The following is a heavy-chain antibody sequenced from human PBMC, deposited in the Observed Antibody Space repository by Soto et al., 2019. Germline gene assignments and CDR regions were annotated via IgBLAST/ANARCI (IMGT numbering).Heavy chain of an antibody. CDR3: AFGNYYYYGTDV. CDR2: IDPSDSYT. Sequence: PGESLKISCKGSGYSFTSYWISWVRQMPGKGLEWMGRIDPSDSYTNYSPSFQGHVTISADKSISTAYLQWSSLKASDTAMYYCAFGNYYYYGTDVWGQGTTVTVSS. J-gene: IGHJ6*02. CDR1: GYSFTSYW. V-gene: IGHV5-10-1*01. D-gene: IGHD3-3*01.